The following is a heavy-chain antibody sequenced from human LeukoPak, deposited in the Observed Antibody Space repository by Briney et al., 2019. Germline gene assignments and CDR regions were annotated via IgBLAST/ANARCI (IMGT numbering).Heavy chain of an antibody. J-gene: IGHJ4*02. CDR3: ATKQWLAPPPDS. CDR1: GFTFSKDW. V-gene: IGHV3-74*01. Sequence: PGGSLRLVCAAPGFTFSKDWMVWVRHAPGQGLESVSRINTDGTVTTYADSVKGRFTVSRDNADNTMFLQMNSVRDEDTAVYYCATKQWLAPPPDSWGQGTPVTVSS. CDR2: INTDGTVT. D-gene: IGHD6-19*01.